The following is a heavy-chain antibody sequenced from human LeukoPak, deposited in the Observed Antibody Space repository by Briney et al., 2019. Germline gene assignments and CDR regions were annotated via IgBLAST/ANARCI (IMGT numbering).Heavy chain of an antibody. D-gene: IGHD6-6*01. J-gene: IGHJ5*02. V-gene: IGHV3-64D*06. Sequence: GESLRLSCSASGFTFNRFYLHWVRQAPGKGLEFVSHISSNGATTYYADSVKGRFTISRDNSKNTLYLQMSSLRADDTAVYYCVKDRSIAAPNNDFFDPWGQGALVTVSS. CDR1: GFTFNRFY. CDR3: VKDRSIAAPNNDFFDP. CDR2: ISSNGATT.